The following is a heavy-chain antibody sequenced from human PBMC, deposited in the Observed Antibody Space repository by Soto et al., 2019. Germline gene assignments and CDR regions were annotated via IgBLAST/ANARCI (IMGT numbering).Heavy chain of an antibody. CDR3: AKDVSVVVVAAHHFDY. Sequence: EVQLLESGGGLVQPGGSLRLSCAASGFTFSSYAMSWVRQAPGKGLEWVSAISGSGGSTYYEDSVKGRFTISRDNSKNTLYLQMNSLRAEDTAVYYCAKDVSVVVVAAHHFDYWGQGTLVTVSS. CDR2: ISGSGGST. V-gene: IGHV3-23*01. CDR1: GFTFSSYA. J-gene: IGHJ4*02. D-gene: IGHD2-15*01.